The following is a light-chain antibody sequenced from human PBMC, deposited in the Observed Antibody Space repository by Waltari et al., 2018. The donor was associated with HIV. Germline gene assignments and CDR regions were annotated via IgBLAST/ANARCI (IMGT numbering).Light chain of an antibody. Sequence: QSALTQPASVSGSPGQSITISCTGTSSDVGASNYVSWYQHHPGKAPKLMIYGVTNRPSGVSNRFSGSKSGNTASLTISGVQAEDEADYYCSSYTSSSPRYVFGTGTTVTVL. CDR1: SSDVGASNY. CDR3: SSYTSSSPRYV. V-gene: IGLV2-14*01. CDR2: GVT. J-gene: IGLJ1*01.